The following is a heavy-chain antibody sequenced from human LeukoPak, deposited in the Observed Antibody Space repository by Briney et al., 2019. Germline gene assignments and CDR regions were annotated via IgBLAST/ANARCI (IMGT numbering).Heavy chain of an antibody. CDR3: AGDPDSGGDNNWIDP. CDR2: INPSGDRS. V-gene: IGHV1-46*01. Sequence: ASVKVSCKTSGHTVTNYYLHWVRQAPGQGLEWMGIINPSGDRSRSAQKFQGRVTMTRDASTSTVYMELSSLRSEDTAMYYCAGDPDSGGDNNWIDPWGQGTQVIVS. J-gene: IGHJ5*02. D-gene: IGHD2-21*02. CDR1: GHTVTNYY.